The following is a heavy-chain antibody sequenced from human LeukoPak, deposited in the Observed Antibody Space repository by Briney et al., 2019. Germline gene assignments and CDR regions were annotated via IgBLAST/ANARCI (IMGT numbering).Heavy chain of an antibody. Sequence: SETLSLTCTVSGGSISSDYWQWIRQPPGKGLEWIGYIYNGGSNNYNPSLKSRVTISIDTSKNQFPLKLTSVTAADTAVYYCATRGYWGQGTLVTVSS. CDR1: GGSISSDY. V-gene: IGHV4-59*08. D-gene: IGHD3-10*01. J-gene: IGHJ4*02. CDR3: ATRGY. CDR2: IYNGGSN.